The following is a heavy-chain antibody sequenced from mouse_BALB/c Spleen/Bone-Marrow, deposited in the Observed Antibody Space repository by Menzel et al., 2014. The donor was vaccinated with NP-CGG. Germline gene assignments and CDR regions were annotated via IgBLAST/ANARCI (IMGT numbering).Heavy chain of an antibody. Sequence: EVQLVESGAELVKPGASAKLSCTASGFNIKDTYMHWVKQRPEQGLEWIGRIDPANGYTNYAPKFQGKATITADTSSNTAYLQLSSLTSEDTAVYYCASKKNYYAMDYWGQGTSVTVSS. V-gene: IGHV14-3*02. CDR2: IDPANGYT. J-gene: IGHJ4*01. CDR3: ASKKNYYAMDY. CDR1: GFNIKDTY.